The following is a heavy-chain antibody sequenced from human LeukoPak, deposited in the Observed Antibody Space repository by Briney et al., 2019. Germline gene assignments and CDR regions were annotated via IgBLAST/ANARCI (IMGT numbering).Heavy chain of an antibody. J-gene: IGHJ4*02. CDR2: ISSSGGTI. Sequence: GGSLRLSCAASGFTFSSSEMNWVRQAPGKGLEWVSYISSSGGTISYADSVKGRFTISRDNAKNSLYLQMNSLRAEGTAVYYCASTGVMAGRDYWGQGTLVTVSS. D-gene: IGHD3-16*01. V-gene: IGHV3-48*03. CDR1: GFTFSSSE. CDR3: ASTGVMAGRDY.